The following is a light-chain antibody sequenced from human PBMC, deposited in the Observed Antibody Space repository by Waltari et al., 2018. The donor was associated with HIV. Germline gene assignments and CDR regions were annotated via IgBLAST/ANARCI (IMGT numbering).Light chain of an antibody. J-gene: IGLJ3*02. V-gene: IGLV1-40*01. Sequence: PGQRVTISCTGSSSTIGAGYDVHWYQQLPGTAPKLLIYGNSNRPSGVPDRFSGSKSGTSASLAITGLLAEDEADYYCQSYDSSLSVWVFGGGTKLTVL. CDR1: SSTIGAGYD. CDR2: GNS. CDR3: QSYDSSLSVWV.